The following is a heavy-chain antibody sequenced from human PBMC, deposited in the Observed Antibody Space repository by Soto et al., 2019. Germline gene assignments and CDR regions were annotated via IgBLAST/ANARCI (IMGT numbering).Heavy chain of an antibody. Sequence: QVQLVQSGAEAKKPGSSVKVSCKTSGGTFSSYAISWVRQAPGQVLEWMGGIVPLFRTTNYAQKFQGRVTITADTFTYTVYMELSGLRSGDTVVYYCARGGDSSTWSNLLDRSGLDVWGQGTTVTVSS. D-gene: IGHD3-22*01. CDR1: GGTFSSYA. V-gene: IGHV1-69*06. CDR3: ARGGDSSTWSNLLDRSGLDV. CDR2: IVPLFRTT. J-gene: IGHJ6*02.